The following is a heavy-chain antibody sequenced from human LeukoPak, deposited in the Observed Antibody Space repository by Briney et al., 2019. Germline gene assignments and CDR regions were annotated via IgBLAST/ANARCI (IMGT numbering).Heavy chain of an antibody. CDR2: LSHNGDAT. J-gene: IGHJ1*01. Sequence: YPGGSLRLSCAASGFTFSNYGMQWVRQPPGKGLEWVAVLSHNGDATFYADSVKGRFTISRDNSKSTLDLQMNSLRAEDTAVYYCAKEPNSYSSGWYFQHWGQGTLVTVSS. CDR1: GFTFSNYG. CDR3: AKEPNSYSSGWYFQH. D-gene: IGHD6-25*01. V-gene: IGHV3-30*18.